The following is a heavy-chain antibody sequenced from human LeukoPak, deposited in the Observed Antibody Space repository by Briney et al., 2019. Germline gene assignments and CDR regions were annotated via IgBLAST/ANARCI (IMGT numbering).Heavy chain of an antibody. J-gene: IGHJ4*02. V-gene: IGHV1-2*04. CDR2: INPNSGGT. Sequence: ASVKVSCKASGYTFTGYYMHWVRQAPGQGLEWMGWINPNSGGTNYAQKFQGWVTMTGDTSISTAYMELSRLRSDDTAVYYCARGAPWGRAIAVAGKYYFDYWGQGTLVTVSS. CDR1: GYTFTGYY. CDR3: ARGAPWGRAIAVAGKYYFDY. D-gene: IGHD6-19*01.